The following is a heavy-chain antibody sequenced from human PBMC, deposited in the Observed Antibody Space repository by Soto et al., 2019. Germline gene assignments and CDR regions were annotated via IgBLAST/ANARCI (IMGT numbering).Heavy chain of an antibody. CDR2: IWYDGSNK. J-gene: IGHJ4*02. V-gene: IGHV3-33*01. CDR3: AREVATINFDY. D-gene: IGHD5-12*01. CDR1: GFTFSSDG. Sequence: PGGSLRLSCAASGFTFSSDGMHWVRQAPGKGLEWVAVIWYDGSNKYYADSVKGRFTISRDNSKNTLYLQMNSLGAEDTAVYYCAREVATINFDYWGQGTLVTVSS.